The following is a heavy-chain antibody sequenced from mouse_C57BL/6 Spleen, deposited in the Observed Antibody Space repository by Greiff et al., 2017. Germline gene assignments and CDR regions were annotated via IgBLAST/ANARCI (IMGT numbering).Heavy chain of an antibody. CDR1: GYTFTSYW. CDR2: FHPNSGST. J-gene: IGHJ4*01. Sequence: QFQLQQPGAALVKPGASVKLSCKASGYTFTSYWLHWLKQRPGQGLEWIGMFHPNSGSTNYNEKLKSKATLTVDKSSSTAYMQLSSLTSEDSAVYYCARSITTVVPYSMDYWGQGTSVTVSS. V-gene: IGHV1-64*01. CDR3: ARSITTVVPYSMDY. D-gene: IGHD1-1*01.